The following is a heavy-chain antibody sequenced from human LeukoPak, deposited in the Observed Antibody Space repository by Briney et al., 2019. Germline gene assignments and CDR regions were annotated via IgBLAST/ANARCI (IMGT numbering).Heavy chain of an antibody. J-gene: IGHJ4*02. CDR1: GFTVSSKY. V-gene: IGHV3-66*01. CDR2: IYSGGST. Sequence: GSLRLPCAASGFTVSSKYMSWVRQAPGKGLEWVSVIYSGGSTYYADSVKGRFTISRDNSKNTLYLQMNSLRAEDTAVYYCASCPEHYGVFRRNYFDYWGQGTLVTVSS. CDR3: ASCPEHYGVFRRNYFDY. D-gene: IGHD4-17*01.